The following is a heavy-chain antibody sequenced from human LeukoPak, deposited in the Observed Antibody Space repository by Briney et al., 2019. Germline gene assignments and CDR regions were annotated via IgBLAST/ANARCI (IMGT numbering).Heavy chain of an antibody. CDR3: AKEHTGGFDI. Sequence: GGSLRLSCAASGFTFSSYGMQWVRQAPGKWLEWVALISYDGTNKYYADSVKGRFTISRDNSKNTLYLQMNSLRPEDTALYYCAKEHTGGFDIWGQGTMVTVSS. V-gene: IGHV3-30*18. CDR1: GFTFSSYG. D-gene: IGHD2-8*02. CDR2: ISYDGTNK. J-gene: IGHJ3*02.